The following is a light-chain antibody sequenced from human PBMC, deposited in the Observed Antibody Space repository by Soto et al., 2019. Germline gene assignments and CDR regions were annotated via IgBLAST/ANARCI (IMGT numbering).Light chain of an antibody. Sequence: QSVLTQPPSASGTPGQRVTISCSGSSSNIGRNTVNWFQQLPGTAPKVLIYSDNQRPSGVPDRFSGSKSGTSASLAISGLRSEDEADYYCATWDHSLSGVVFGGGTKLTVL. CDR2: SDN. CDR1: SSNIGRNT. J-gene: IGLJ2*01. V-gene: IGLV1-44*01. CDR3: ATWDHSLSGVV.